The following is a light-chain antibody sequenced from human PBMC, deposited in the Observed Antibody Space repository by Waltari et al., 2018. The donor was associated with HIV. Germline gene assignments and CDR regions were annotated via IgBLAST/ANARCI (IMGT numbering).Light chain of an antibody. Sequence: EIVLTQSPGTLSLSPGERATLSCRASQSISSSNLVWYQQKPGQAPRLLIYRASNRATGIPDRFSGRGSGTDFTLTINRLEPEDFAVYYCQQLGGSPSITFGQGTRLEIK. J-gene: IGKJ5*01. CDR3: QQLGGSPSIT. CDR1: QSISSSN. CDR2: RAS. V-gene: IGKV3-20*01.